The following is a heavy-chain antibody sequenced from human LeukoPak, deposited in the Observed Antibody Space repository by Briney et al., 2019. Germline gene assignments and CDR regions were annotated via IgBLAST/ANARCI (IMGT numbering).Heavy chain of an antibody. J-gene: IGHJ4*01. D-gene: IGHD3-9*01. CDR1: GFTFSSYA. V-gene: IGHV3-48*03. Sequence: GGSLRLSCEVPGFTFSSYAMNWVRQVPGRGLEWIAYMTASSVTFYYADSVRGRFTISRDNAKNSLFLQMDSLTVEDTAVYYCARSLTGYDPLSAFWGHGTLVTVSS. CDR2: MTASSVTF. CDR3: ARSLTGYDPLSAF.